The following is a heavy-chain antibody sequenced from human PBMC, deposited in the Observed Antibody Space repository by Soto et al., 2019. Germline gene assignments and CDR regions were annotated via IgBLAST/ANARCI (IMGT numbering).Heavy chain of an antibody. Sequence: EVQVLESGGGLVQPGGSLRLSCAASGFTFSSYAMSWVRQAPGKGLEWVSGISGGGGITYYAHSAKGRFTISRDNSKNTLYLQMNSLRAEDTAVYYCAKGTVTTPPGAFDIWGQGTMVTVSS. J-gene: IGHJ3*02. V-gene: IGHV3-23*01. CDR1: GFTFSSYA. CDR2: ISGGGGIT. D-gene: IGHD4-17*01. CDR3: AKGTVTTPPGAFDI.